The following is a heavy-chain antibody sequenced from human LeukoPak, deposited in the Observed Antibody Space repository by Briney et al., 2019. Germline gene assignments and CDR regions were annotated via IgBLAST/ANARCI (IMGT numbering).Heavy chain of an antibody. Sequence: GGSLRLSCAASGFTFSNAWMSWVRQAPGKGLEWVGRIKSKTDGGTTDYAAPVKGRFIISRDNAKNSLYLQMNSLRAEDTALYYCAKDRRITMLRGVFQHWGRGTRVTVSS. CDR3: AKDRRITMLRGVFQH. D-gene: IGHD3-10*01. J-gene: IGHJ1*01. CDR2: IKSKTDGGTT. V-gene: IGHV3-15*05. CDR1: GFTFSNAW.